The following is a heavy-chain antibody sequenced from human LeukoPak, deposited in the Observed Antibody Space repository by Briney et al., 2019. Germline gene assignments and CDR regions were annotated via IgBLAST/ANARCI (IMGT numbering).Heavy chain of an antibody. D-gene: IGHD5-24*01. CDR1: GFTFSSYG. CDR3: ALPTRDGYND. Sequence: PGRSLRLSCAASGFTFSSYGMHWVRQAPGKGLEWVAVISYDGSNKYYADSVKGRFTISRDNSKNTLYLQMNSLRAEDTAVYYCALPTRDGYNDWGQGTLVTVSS. CDR2: ISYDGSNK. J-gene: IGHJ4*02. V-gene: IGHV3-30*03.